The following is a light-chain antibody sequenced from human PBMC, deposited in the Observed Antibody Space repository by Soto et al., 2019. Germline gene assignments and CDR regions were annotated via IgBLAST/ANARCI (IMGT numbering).Light chain of an antibody. CDR2: DAS. CDR3: QQRSNWPRLT. V-gene: IGKV3-11*01. Sequence: ERVLTQSQGTLSLSEWHRGPLXSPASQSVSSNYLAWYQQKPGQAPRLLIYDASNRATGIPARFSGSGSGTDFTLTISSLEPEDFAVYYCQQRSNWPRLTFGGGTKVDI. CDR1: QSVSSNY. J-gene: IGKJ4*01.